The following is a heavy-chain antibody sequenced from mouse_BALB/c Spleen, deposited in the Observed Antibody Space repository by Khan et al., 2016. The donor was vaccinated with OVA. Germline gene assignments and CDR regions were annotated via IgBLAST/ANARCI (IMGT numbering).Heavy chain of an antibody. Sequence: QVQLKQSGAELVRPGASVKLSCKTSGYIFTSYWIHWVKQRSGQGLEWIARIYPGTDNSYYNEKFKDKATLTADKSSSTAYMQLSSLKSEDSDVYFGVREDAWYHFDHWGQGTTLTVSS. CDR1: GYIFTSYW. CDR2: IYPGTDNS. V-gene: IGHV1-76*01. D-gene: IGHD1-1*02. J-gene: IGHJ2*01. CDR3: VREDAWYHFDH.